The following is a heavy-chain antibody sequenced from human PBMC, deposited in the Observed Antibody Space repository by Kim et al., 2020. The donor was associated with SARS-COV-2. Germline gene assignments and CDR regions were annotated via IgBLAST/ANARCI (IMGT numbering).Heavy chain of an antibody. Sequence: SETLSLTCAVYGGSFSGYYWSWIRQPPGKGLEWIGEINHSGSTNYNPSLKSRVTISVDTSKNQFSLKLSSVTAADTAVYYCARGLGYCSGGSCSNWFDPWGQGTLVTVSS. CDR3: ARGLGYCSGGSCSNWFDP. D-gene: IGHD2-15*01. CDR1: GGSFSGYY. CDR2: INHSGST. V-gene: IGHV4-34*01. J-gene: IGHJ5*02.